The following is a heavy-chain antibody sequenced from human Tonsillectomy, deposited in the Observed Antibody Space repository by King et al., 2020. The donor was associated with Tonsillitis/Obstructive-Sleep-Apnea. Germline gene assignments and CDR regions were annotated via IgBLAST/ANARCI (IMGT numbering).Heavy chain of an antibody. J-gene: IGHJ4*02. V-gene: IGHV3-53*01. CDR3: ARDLGESTPGALDY. CDR1: GFTVSSNY. Sequence: VQLVESGGGLIQPGGSLRLSCAASGFTVSSNYMSWVRQAPGKGLEWVSVIYSGGSTYYADSVKGRFTISRDNSKNTLYLQMNSLRAEDTAVYYCARDLGESTPGALDYWGQGTLVTVSS. D-gene: IGHD2-15*01. CDR2: IYSGGST.